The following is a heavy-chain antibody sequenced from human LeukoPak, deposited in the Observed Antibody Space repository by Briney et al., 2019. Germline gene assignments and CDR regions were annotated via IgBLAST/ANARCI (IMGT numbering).Heavy chain of an antibody. V-gene: IGHV3-74*01. CDR2: INSDGSIT. CDR3: VRDLWNFYDSSSSADY. J-gene: IGHJ4*02. D-gene: IGHD3-22*01. CDR1: GVTFSSYW. Sequence: GGGLTLSCAASGVTFSSYWMHWVRQAPGKGVVWVSRINSDGSITSYADSVKGRFTISRDNAKNTLYLQMNSLRAEDTAVYYCVRDLWNFYDSSSSADYWGQGTLVTVSS.